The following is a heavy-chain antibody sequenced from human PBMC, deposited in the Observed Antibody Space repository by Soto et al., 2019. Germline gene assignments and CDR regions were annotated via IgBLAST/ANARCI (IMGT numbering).Heavy chain of an antibody. V-gene: IGHV3-23*01. Sequence: GGSLRLACAASGFTFSSYAMSWVRQALGKGLEWVSAISGSGGSTYYADSVKGRFTISRDNSKNTLYLQMNSLRAEDTAVYYCAKVPDFWSGYYGYFDYWGQGTLVTVSS. CDR3: AKVPDFWSGYYGYFDY. CDR2: ISGSGGST. J-gene: IGHJ4*02. D-gene: IGHD3-3*01. CDR1: GFTFSSYA.